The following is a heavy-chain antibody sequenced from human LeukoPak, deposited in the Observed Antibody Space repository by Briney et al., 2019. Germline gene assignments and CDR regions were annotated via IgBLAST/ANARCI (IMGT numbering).Heavy chain of an antibody. Sequence: PGGSLRLSCAASGFTFSSYEMNWVRQAPGKGLEWVSGINWSADSTGYSDSVKGRFTISRDNAKNSLYLQMNSLRAEDTALYYCVRGAGSGWYFFYTYWGQGTLVTVSS. CDR2: INWSADST. CDR1: GFTFSSYE. V-gene: IGHV3-20*04. J-gene: IGHJ4*02. D-gene: IGHD6-19*01. CDR3: VRGAGSGWYFFYTY.